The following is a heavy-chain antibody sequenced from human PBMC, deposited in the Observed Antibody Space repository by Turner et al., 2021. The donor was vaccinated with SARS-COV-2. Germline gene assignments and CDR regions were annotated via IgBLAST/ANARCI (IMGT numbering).Heavy chain of an antibody. CDR2: IWYDGSNR. V-gene: IGHV3-33*01. D-gene: IGHD3-22*01. CDR3: ARARWHYYDSSGYYPDAFDI. J-gene: IGHJ3*02. Sequence: QVQLVESGGGVVQPGRSLRLSCAASGFTFSSYGMHWVRQAPGKGLEWVAFIWYDGSNRYYADSVKGRFTISRDNAKNSLYLQMNSLRAEDTAVYYCARARWHYYDSSGYYPDAFDIWGQGTMVTVSS. CDR1: GFTFSSYG.